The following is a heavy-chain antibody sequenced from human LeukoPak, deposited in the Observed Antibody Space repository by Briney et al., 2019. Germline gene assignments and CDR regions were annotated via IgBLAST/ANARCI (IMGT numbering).Heavy chain of an antibody. CDR2: ISWNSGSI. D-gene: IGHD4-23*01. Sequence: GGSLRLSCAASGFTFDDYAMHWVWQAPGKGLEWVSGISWNSGSIGYADSVKGRFTISRDNAKNSLYLQMNSLRAEDTALYYCAKDIGYDYGGPTDYWGQGTLVTVSS. CDR3: AKDIGYDYGGPTDY. CDR1: GFTFDDYA. V-gene: IGHV3-9*01. J-gene: IGHJ4*02.